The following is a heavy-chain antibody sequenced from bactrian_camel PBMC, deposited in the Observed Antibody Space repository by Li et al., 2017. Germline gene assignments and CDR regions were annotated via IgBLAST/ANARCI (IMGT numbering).Heavy chain of an antibody. D-gene: IGHD6*01. CDR1: GFTYTRNC. J-gene: IGHJ4*01. CDR3: AARVCYYGISIVFSSSSYTY. Sequence: HVQLVESGGGSVQAGGSLRLSCAASGFTYTRNCLGWFRQAPGKEREGVAKIFAAGGSPWYSDSVKGRFTISLDNAKNTVYLQMNSQKPEDTAMYYCAARVCYYGISIVFSSSSYTYWGQGTQVTVS. V-gene: IGHV3S6*01. CDR2: IFAAGGSP.